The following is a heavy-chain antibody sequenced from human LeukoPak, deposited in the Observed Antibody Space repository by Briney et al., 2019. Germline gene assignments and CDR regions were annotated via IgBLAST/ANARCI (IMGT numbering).Heavy chain of an antibody. CDR3: ATARGLRYFDWGYAFDI. V-gene: IGHV3-21*01. Sequence: PGGSLRLSCAASGFTFSSYAMSWVRQAPGKGLEWVSSISSSSSCIYYADSVKGRFTISRDNAKNSLYLQMNSLRAEDTAVYYCATARGLRYFDWGYAFDIWGQGTMVTVSS. CDR2: ISSSSSCI. CDR1: GFTFSSYA. J-gene: IGHJ3*02. D-gene: IGHD3-9*01.